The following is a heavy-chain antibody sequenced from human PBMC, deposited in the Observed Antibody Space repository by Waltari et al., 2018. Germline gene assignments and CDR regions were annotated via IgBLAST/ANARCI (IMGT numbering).Heavy chain of an antibody. CDR3: ARVADSSGLGYYNHYFMDV. J-gene: IGHJ6*03. CDR1: GYSMRSGYY. V-gene: IGHV4-38-2*01. D-gene: IGHD6-19*01. CDR2: IYQSGNT. Sequence: QVQLQESGPGLVKPSETLSLTCGVSGYSMRSGYYWAWIRQPPGKGLEWIGSIYQSGNTYYNPSLQSRVTISIDTSKNQFSLILKSLTATDTVVYFCARVADSSGLGYYNHYFMDVWGKGAPVTVSS.